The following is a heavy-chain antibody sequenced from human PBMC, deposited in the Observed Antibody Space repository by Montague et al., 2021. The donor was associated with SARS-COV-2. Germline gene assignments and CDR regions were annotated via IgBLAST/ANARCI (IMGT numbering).Heavy chain of an antibody. CDR2: IYYTGTT. D-gene: IGHD2-15*01. J-gene: IGHJ4*02. V-gene: IGHV4-59*04. CDR3: ANADRCSSGSCYSPFDS. CDR1: GGSISSYY. Sequence: SETLFLTCTVSGGSISSYYWSWIRQPPGKGLEWIGNIYYTGTTYYNPSLKSRVTMSVDTSKNQFSLKLTSVTAADTAVYYCANADRCSSGSCYSPFDSWGQGSLVTVSS.